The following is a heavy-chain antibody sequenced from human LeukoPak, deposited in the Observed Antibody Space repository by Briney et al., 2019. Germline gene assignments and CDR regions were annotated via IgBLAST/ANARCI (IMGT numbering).Heavy chain of an antibody. CDR3: AREGWDIVVVPAAIRDVYYYYMDV. V-gene: IGHV3-21*01. J-gene: IGHJ6*03. D-gene: IGHD2-2*02. CDR2: ISSSSSYI. Sequence: GGSLRLSCAASGFTFSSYSMNWVSQAPGKGLEWVSSISSSSSYIYYADSVKGRFTICRDNAKNSLYLQMNSLRAEDTAVYYCAREGWDIVVVPAAIRDVYYYYMDVWGKGTTVTVSS. CDR1: GFTFSSYS.